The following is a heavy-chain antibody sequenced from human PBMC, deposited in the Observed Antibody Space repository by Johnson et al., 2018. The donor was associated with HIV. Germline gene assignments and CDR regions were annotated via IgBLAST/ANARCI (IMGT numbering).Heavy chain of an antibody. V-gene: IGHV3-23*04. D-gene: IGHD6-19*01. CDR3: AKDLGITVAGRGGLDAFDI. J-gene: IGHJ3*02. Sequence: VQLVESGGGLMQPGGSLRLSCAASGFTFNSYAMSWVRQGPGQGLEWVAAISGSGGSTSYADSVKGRFTISRDNSRNTLYLQMKSLRAEDTAVYYCAKDLGITVAGRGGLDAFDIWGQGTMVTVSS. CDR2: ISGSGGST. CDR1: GFTFNSYA.